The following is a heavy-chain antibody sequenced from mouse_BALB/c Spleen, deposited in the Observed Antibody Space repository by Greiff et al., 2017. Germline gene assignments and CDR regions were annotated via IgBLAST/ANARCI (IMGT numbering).Heavy chain of an antibody. D-gene: IGHD3-1*01. Sequence: VQRVESGPGLVAPSQSLSITCTASGFSLTSYGVHWVRQPPGKGLEWLGVIWAGGSTNYNSALMSRLSISKDNSKSQVFLKMNSLQTDDTAMYYCARDPPAPMDYWGQGTSVTVSS. CDR1: GFSLTSYG. V-gene: IGHV2-9*02. CDR3: ARDPPAPMDY. CDR2: IWAGGST. J-gene: IGHJ4*01.